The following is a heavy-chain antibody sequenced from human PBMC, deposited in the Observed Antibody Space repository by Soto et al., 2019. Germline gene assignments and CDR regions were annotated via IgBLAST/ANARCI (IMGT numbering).Heavy chain of an antibody. CDR1: GFTFSSYS. V-gene: IGHV3-48*02. CDR3: ARDVVITSRSPYYFDY. Sequence: GGSLRLSCAASGFTFSSYSMNWVRQAPGKGLEWVSYISSSSSTIYYADSVKGRFTISRDNAKNSLYLQMNSLRDEDTAVYYCARDVVITSRSPYYFDYWGQGTLVTVSS. CDR2: ISSSSSTI. D-gene: IGHD3-22*01. J-gene: IGHJ4*02.